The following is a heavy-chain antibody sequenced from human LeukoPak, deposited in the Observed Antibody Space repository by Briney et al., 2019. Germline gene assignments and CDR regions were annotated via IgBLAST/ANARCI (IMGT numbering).Heavy chain of an antibody. V-gene: IGHV3-53*01. D-gene: IGHD1-20*01. CDR1: GFTVSSNS. CDR3: ARGLRYNWNDPKLYHYYMDV. Sequence: GGSLRLSCTVSGFTVSSNSMSWVRQAPGKGLEWVSFIYSDNTHYSDSVKGRFTISRDDSKNTLYLQMNSLRAEDTAVYYCARGLRYNWNDPKLYHYYMDVWGKGTTVTVSS. J-gene: IGHJ6*03. CDR2: IYSDNT.